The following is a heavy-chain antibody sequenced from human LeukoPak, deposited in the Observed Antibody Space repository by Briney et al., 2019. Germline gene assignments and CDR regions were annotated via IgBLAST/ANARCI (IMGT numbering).Heavy chain of an antibody. CDR2: IKQDGSEK. D-gene: IGHD3-9*01. J-gene: IGHJ3*02. Sequence: GGSLRLSCVASGFTFSNYAMHWVRQAPGKGLEWVANIKQDGSEKYYVDSVKGRFTISRDNAKNSLYLQMNSLRAEDTAVYYCARDLPEQDILTGSETFDIWGQGTMVTVSS. CDR3: ARDLPEQDILTGSETFDI. CDR1: GFTFSNYA. V-gene: IGHV3-7*01.